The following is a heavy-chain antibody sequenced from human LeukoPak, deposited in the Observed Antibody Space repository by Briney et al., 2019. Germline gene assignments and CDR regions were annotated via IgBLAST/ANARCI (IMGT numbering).Heavy chain of an antibody. CDR2: ISSTGSTV. J-gene: IGHJ6*03. CDR3: ARGLGHYYYYYMDV. Sequence: GGSLRLSCAASGFTFSSYAMHWVRQAPGKGLEWVSYISSTGSTVYYADSVKGRFTISRDNAKNSLYLQMNSLRAEDTAVYYCARGLGHYYYYYMDVWGKGTTVTVSS. V-gene: IGHV3-48*04. D-gene: IGHD3-22*01. CDR1: GFTFSSYA.